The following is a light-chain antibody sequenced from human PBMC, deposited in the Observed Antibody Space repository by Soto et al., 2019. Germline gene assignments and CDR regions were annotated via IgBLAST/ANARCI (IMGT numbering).Light chain of an antibody. V-gene: IGKV1-5*01. Sequence: DIQMTQSPSTLSASVGDRVTITCRASQRISTWLAWYQQKPGKVPKLLISDASTLDSGVPSRFRGSGFGTEFTLTINSLQPDDFATYYCQQYDNYPLTFGGGTKVDIK. CDR2: DAS. CDR3: QQYDNYPLT. J-gene: IGKJ4*01. CDR1: QRISTW.